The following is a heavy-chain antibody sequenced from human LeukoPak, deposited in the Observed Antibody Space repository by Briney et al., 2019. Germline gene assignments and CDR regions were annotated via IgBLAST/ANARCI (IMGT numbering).Heavy chain of an antibody. D-gene: IGHD2-15*01. CDR3: ARGEYCSGGSCYTVY. V-gene: IGHV3-48*01. J-gene: IGHJ4*02. CDR1: GFTFSSYS. CDR2: ISSSSSTI. Sequence: GGSLRLSCAASGFTFSSYSMNWVRQAPGKGLEWVSYISSSSSTIYYADSVKGRFTISRDNAKNSPYLQMNSLRAEDTAVYYCARGEYCSGGSCYTVYWGQGTLVTVSS.